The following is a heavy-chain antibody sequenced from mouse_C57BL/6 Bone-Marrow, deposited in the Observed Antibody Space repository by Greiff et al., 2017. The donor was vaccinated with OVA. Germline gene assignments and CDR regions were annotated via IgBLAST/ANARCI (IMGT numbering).Heavy chain of an antibody. V-gene: IGHV1-59*01. CDR2: IDPSDSYT. J-gene: IGHJ3*01. CDR3: ARTAY. Sequence: VQLQHPGAELVRPGTSVKLSCKASGYTFTSYWMHWVKQRPGQGLEWIGVIDPSDSYTNYNQKFKGKATLTVDTSSSTAYMQLSSLTSEDSAVYYCARTAYWGQGTLVTVSA. CDR1: GYTFTSYW.